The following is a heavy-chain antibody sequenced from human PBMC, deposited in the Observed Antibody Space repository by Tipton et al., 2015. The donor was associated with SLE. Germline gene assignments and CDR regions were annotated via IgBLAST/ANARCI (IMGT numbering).Heavy chain of an antibody. Sequence: TLSLTCSVSGGSISISSYYWGWIRQPPGKGLEWIGFIYYSGTTHDNPSLKSRVTMSVDMSKNQFSLRLTSVTAADTAVYYCARTLGAIAHTVYDAFDIWGQGKMVTVS. V-gene: IGHV4-61*05. D-gene: IGHD1-26*01. J-gene: IGHJ3*02. CDR3: ARTLGAIAHTVYDAFDI. CDR1: GGSISISSYY. CDR2: IYYSGTT.